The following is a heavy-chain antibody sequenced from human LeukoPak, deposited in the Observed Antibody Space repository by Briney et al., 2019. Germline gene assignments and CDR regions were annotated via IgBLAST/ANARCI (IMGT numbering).Heavy chain of an antibody. Sequence: SETLSLTCAVYGGSFSGYYWSWIRQPPGKGLEWIGEINHSGSTNYNPSLKSRVTISVDTSKNQSSLKLSSVTAADTAVYYCARGILLYYFGVYYFDYWGQGTLVTVSS. V-gene: IGHV4-34*01. D-gene: IGHD3-3*01. CDR3: ARGILLYYFGVYYFDY. CDR2: INHSGST. CDR1: GGSFSGYY. J-gene: IGHJ4*02.